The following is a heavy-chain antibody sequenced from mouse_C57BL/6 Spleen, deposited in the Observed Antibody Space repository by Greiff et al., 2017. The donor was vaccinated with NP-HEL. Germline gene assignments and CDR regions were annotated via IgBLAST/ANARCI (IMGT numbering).Heavy chain of an antibody. CDR1: GYTFTDYY. D-gene: IGHD1-1*01. CDR3: ATYGSSYDYYAMDY. V-gene: IGHV1-76*01. Sequence: VQLVESGAELVRPGASVKLSCKASGYTFTDYYINWVKQRPGQGLEWIARIYPGSGNTYYNEKFKGKATLTAEKSSSTAYMQLSSLTSDDSAVYFCATYGSSYDYYAMDYWGQGTSVTVSS. CDR2: IYPGSGNT. J-gene: IGHJ4*01.